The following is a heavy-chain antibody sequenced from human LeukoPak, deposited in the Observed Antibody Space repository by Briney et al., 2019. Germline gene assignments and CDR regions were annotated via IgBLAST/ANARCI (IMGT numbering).Heavy chain of an antibody. D-gene: IGHD2-15*01. CDR1: GFTFSSYW. J-gene: IGHJ4*02. Sequence: PGGSLRLSCAASGFTFSSYWMTWVRRAPGKGLEWVANIKQDGSEQYYVDSVRGRLTISRDNAKNSLFLQMNSLRVEDTAVYYCAGGQGWLLDYWGQGALVTVSS. CDR2: IKQDGSEQ. V-gene: IGHV3-7*05. CDR3: AGGQGWLLDY.